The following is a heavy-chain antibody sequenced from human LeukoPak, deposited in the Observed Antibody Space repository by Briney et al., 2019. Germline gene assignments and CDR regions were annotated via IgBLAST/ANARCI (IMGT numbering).Heavy chain of an antibody. V-gene: IGHV1-18*04. Sequence: GASVKVSCKASGYTFTSYGISWVRQAPGQGLEWMGWISAYNGNTNYAQKLQGRVTMTTDTSTSTAYMELRSLRSDDTAVYYCARVSEDYGDRSEDYWSQGTLVTVSS. D-gene: IGHD4-17*01. CDR3: ARVSEDYGDRSEDY. CDR1: GYTFTSYG. J-gene: IGHJ4*02. CDR2: ISAYNGNT.